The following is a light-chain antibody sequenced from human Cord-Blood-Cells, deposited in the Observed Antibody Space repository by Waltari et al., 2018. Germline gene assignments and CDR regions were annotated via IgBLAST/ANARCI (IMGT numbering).Light chain of an antibody. CDR1: SSDVGGYNY. CDR3: SSYAGSNNLV. CDR2: EVS. V-gene: IGLV2-8*01. J-gene: IGLJ2*01. Sequence: QPALTQPPSASGSPGQSVTISCPGTSSDVGGYNYVSWYQQHPGKAPKLMIYEVSKRPSGVPDRVSGSKSGNTASLTVSGLQAEDEADYYCSSYAGSNNLVFGGGTKLTVL.